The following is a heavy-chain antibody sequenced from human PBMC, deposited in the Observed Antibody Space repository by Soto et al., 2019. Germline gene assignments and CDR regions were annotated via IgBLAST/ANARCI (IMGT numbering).Heavy chain of an antibody. D-gene: IGHD1-1*01. CDR3: ARGTTGTTFFDWFDP. V-gene: IGHV3-64*01. CDR2: ISSNGGST. J-gene: IGHJ5*02. CDR1: GFTFRSDA. Sequence: EVQLVESGGGLVQPGGSLRLSCAASGFTFRSDAMHWVRQAPGKVLEYVSAISSNGGSTYYANSVKGRFTISRDNSKITLYLQMVSLRAEDMAVYYCARGTTGTTFFDWFDPWGQGTLVTVSS.